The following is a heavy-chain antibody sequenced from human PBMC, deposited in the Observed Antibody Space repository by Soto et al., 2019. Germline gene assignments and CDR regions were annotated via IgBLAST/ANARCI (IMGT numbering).Heavy chain of an antibody. CDR2: ISYDGSNK. CDR1: GFTSSSYG. J-gene: IGHJ4*02. D-gene: IGHD1-26*01. CDR3: AKDRGWELGYFDY. Sequence: QVQLVESGGGVVQPGRSLRLSCAASGFTSSSYGMHWVRQAPGKGLEWVAVISYDGSNKYYADSVKGRFTISRDNSKNTLYLQMNSLRAEDTAVYYCAKDRGWELGYFDYWGQGTLVTVSS. V-gene: IGHV3-30*18.